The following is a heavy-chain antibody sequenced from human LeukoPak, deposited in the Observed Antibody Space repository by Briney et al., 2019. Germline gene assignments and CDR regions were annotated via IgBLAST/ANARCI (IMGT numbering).Heavy chain of an antibody. CDR1: GGTFSSYA. D-gene: IGHD6-19*01. Sequence: ASVKVSCKASGGTFSSYAISWVRQAPGQGLEWMGWINPNSGGTNYAQKFQGRVTMTSDTSISTAYMELSRLRSDDTAVYYCARRLSYYYYYYMDGWGKGTTVSDSS. CDR2: INPNSGGT. J-gene: IGHJ6*03. V-gene: IGHV1-2*02. CDR3: ARRLSYYYYYYMDG.